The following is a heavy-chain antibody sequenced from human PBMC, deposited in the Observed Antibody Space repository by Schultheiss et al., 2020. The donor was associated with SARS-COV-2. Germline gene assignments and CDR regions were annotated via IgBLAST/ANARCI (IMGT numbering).Heavy chain of an antibody. J-gene: IGHJ4*02. CDR2: IYYSGST. Sequence: GSLRLSCAASGFSFDDYAMHWVRQAPGKGLEWIGYIYYSGSTNYNPSLKSRVTISVDTSKNQFSLRLSSVTAADTAVYYCARGPGVRGVIKGFDYWGQGSLVTVAS. CDR1: GFSFDDYA. CDR3: ARGPGVRGVIKGFDY. D-gene: IGHD3-10*01. V-gene: IGHV4-59*12.